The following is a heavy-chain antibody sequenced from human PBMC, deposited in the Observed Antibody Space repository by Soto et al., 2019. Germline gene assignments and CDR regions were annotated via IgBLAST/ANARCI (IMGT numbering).Heavy chain of an antibody. CDR1: CRSLSGYY. D-gene: IGHD2-2*01. V-gene: IGHV4-34*01. Sequence: TQARTCAVYCRSLSGYYWNWIRQPPGKGLEWIGEINHRGSTNYNPSLKSRVTISVDTSKNQFSLKLSSVTAADTAVYYCARVVGDIVVVPAATYYFDYWGQGTLVTVSS. CDR2: INHRGST. CDR3: ARVVGDIVVVPAATYYFDY. J-gene: IGHJ4*02.